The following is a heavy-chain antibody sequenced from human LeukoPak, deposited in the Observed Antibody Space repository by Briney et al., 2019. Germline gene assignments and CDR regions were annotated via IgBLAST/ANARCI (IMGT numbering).Heavy chain of an antibody. D-gene: IGHD2-2*01. Sequence: SETLSLTCVASGSSITTAYFWGWIRQPPGKGLEWIGSVYQSGSTYYNPSLKSRISMSLDTAKTQFSLKLTSVTAADTAVYFCARDIVLVPAAIPYFDYWGQGILVTVSS. CDR2: VYQSGST. CDR1: GSSITTAYF. J-gene: IGHJ4*02. V-gene: IGHV4-38-2*02. CDR3: ARDIVLVPAAIPYFDY.